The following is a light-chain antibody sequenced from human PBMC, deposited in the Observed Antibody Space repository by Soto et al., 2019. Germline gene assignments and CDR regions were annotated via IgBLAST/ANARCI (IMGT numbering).Light chain of an antibody. CDR3: AAWDDSLNGDNYV. CDR1: SSNIGSNT. Sequence: QSVLTQPPSASGTPRQRVTISCSGSSSNIGSNTVNWYQQLPGTAPKLLIYSNNQRPSGVPDRFSGSKSGTSASLAISGLQSEDEADYYCAAWDDSLNGDNYVFGTGTKVTVL. CDR2: SNN. V-gene: IGLV1-44*01. J-gene: IGLJ1*01.